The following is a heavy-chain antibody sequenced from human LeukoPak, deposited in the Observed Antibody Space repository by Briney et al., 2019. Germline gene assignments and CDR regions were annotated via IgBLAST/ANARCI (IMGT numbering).Heavy chain of an antibody. V-gene: IGHV1-18*01. Sequence: GASVKVSCKASGDTFTSYGSSWGRQAPGQGPEWMGWISAYNGNTDYAQSLQGRVTMTIDTSTSTVYMELRSLRSDDTAVYYCARDVGRSYDLDYWGQGTLVTVSS. CDR3: ARDVGRSYDLDY. J-gene: IGHJ4*02. CDR1: GDTFTSYG. CDR2: ISAYNGNT. D-gene: IGHD3-16*01.